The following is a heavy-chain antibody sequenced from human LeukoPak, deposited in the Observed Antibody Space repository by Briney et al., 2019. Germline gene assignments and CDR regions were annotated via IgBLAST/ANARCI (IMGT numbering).Heavy chain of an antibody. CDR2: IAYDGSNK. V-gene: IGHV3-30*03. Sequence: GGSLRLSCAASGFTFSSYGMHWVRRAPGKGLEWVSVIAYDGSNKNYVDSVKGRFTISRDNSKNTLYLQMNSLRAEDTAVYYCARSSLTTVTTAYYWGQGTLVTVSS. CDR1: GFTFSSYG. J-gene: IGHJ4*02. D-gene: IGHD4-17*01. CDR3: ARSSLTTVTTAYY.